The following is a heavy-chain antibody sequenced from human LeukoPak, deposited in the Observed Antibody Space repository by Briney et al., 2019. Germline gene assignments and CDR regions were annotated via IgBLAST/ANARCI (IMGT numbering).Heavy chain of an antibody. CDR1: GGSISSGGYY. V-gene: IGHV4-31*03. J-gene: IGHJ3*02. CDR2: IYYSGST. D-gene: IGHD1-1*01. Sequence: SETLSLTCTVSGGSISSGGYYWSWIRQHPGKGLEWIGYIYYSGSTYYNPSLKSRVTISVDTSKNQFSLKLSSVTAADTAVYYCARDRSYNWKVFAFDIWGQGAMVTVSS. CDR3: ARDRSYNWKVFAFDI.